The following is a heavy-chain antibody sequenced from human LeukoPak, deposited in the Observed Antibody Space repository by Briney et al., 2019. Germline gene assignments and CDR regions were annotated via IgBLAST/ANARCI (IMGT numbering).Heavy chain of an antibody. V-gene: IGHV4-34*01. CDR3: ARAPLSLYFDY. J-gene: IGHJ4*02. Sequence: GSLRLSCAASGFTVSSNYMSWVRQPPGKGLEWIGEINHSGSTNYNPSLKSRVTISVDTSKNQFSLKLSSVTAADTAVYYCARAPLSLYFDYWAREPWSPSPQ. CDR1: GFTVSSNY. CDR2: INHSGST.